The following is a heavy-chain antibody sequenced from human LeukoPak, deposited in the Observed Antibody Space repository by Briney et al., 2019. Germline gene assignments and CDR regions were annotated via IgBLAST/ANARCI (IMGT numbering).Heavy chain of an antibody. CDR1: GFTFSSYW. CDR3: ARGSDLKYFQY. V-gene: IGHV3-7*01. Sequence: GGSLRLSCAASGFTFSSYWMGWVRQAPGKRLEWVANMNIDGSEKYYADSAKGRFTISRDNAKNSLYLQMNSLRAEDMAVYYCARGSDLKYFQYWGQGTLVTVSS. J-gene: IGHJ1*01. CDR2: MNIDGSEK.